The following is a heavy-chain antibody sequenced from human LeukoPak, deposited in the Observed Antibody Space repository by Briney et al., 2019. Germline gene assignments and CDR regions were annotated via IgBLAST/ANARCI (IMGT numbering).Heavy chain of an antibody. CDR3: ARDPSGYYDSSGFNINYYFDY. Sequence: ASVKVSCKVSGYTLTELSMHWVRQAPGKGLEWMGGFDPEDGETIYAQKFQGRVTMTRDTSTSTVYMELSSLRSEDTAVYYCARDPSGYYDSSGFNINYYFDYWGQGTLVTVSS. D-gene: IGHD3-22*01. J-gene: IGHJ4*02. CDR2: FDPEDGET. CDR1: GYTLTELS. V-gene: IGHV1-24*01.